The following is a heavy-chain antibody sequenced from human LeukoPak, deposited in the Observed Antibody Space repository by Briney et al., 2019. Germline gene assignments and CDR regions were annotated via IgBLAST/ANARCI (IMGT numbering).Heavy chain of an antibody. Sequence: ASVKVSCKASGYTFTSYYMHWVRQAPGQGLEWMGIINPSGGSTSYAQKFQGRVTMTRDTSTSTVYMELSSLRSEDTAVYYCARVWGDYDSSGYHDYWGQGTLVTVSS. J-gene: IGHJ4*02. D-gene: IGHD3-22*01. CDR3: ARVWGDYDSSGYHDY. CDR1: GYTFTSYY. CDR2: INPSGGST. V-gene: IGHV1-46*01.